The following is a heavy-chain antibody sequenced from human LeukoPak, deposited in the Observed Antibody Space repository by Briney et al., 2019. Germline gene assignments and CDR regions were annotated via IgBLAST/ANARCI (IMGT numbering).Heavy chain of an antibody. V-gene: IGHV4-59*08. CDR2: IYSSGST. J-gene: IGHJ3*02. CDR1: GGSISSYY. D-gene: IGHD5-12*01. Sequence: SETLSLTCTVSGGSISSYYWSWIRQPPGKGLEWIGYIYSSGSTNDSPSLKSRVTISVDTSKNQFSLKLYSVTAADTAVYYCARRYSGYGNAFDIWGQGTMVTVS. CDR3: ARRYSGYGNAFDI.